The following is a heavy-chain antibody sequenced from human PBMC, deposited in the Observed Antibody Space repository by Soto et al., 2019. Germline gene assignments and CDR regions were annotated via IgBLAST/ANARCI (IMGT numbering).Heavy chain of an antibody. CDR3: ARDRGIVVLDV. CDR1: GGSISSGGYY. CDR2: IYYSGST. D-gene: IGHD2-15*01. J-gene: IGHJ6*02. Sequence: QVQLQESGPGLVKPSQTLSLTCTVSGGSISSGGYYWSWIRQHPGKGLEWIGYIYYSGSTYYNPSLKSRVTISVDTSKHQSALKLSSVTAADTAVYYCARDRGIVVLDVWGQGTTVTVSS. V-gene: IGHV4-31*03.